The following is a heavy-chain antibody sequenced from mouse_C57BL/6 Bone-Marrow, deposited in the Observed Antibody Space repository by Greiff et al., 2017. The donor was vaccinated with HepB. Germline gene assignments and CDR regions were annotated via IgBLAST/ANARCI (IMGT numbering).Heavy chain of an antibody. CDR2: IYPRSGNT. Sequence: QVQLKESGAELARPGASVKLSCKASGYTFTSYGISWVKQRTGQGLEWIGEIYPRSGNTYYNEKFKGKATLTADKSSSTAYMELRSLTSEDSAVYFCARGYDGYFYFDYWGQGTTLTVSS. D-gene: IGHD2-3*01. CDR1: GYTFTSYG. V-gene: IGHV1-81*01. J-gene: IGHJ2*01. CDR3: ARGYDGYFYFDY.